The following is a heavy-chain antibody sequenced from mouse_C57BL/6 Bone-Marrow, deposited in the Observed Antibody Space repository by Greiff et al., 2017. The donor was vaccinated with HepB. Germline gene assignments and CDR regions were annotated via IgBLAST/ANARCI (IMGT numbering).Heavy chain of an antibody. CDR2: IYPSDSET. CDR1: GYTFTSYW. J-gene: IGHJ1*03. Sequence: VQLQQPGAELVRPGSSVKLSCKASGYTFTSYWMDWVKQRPGQGLEWIGNIYPSDSETHYNQKFKDKATLTVDKSSSTAYMQRSSLTSEDSAVYYGARPFHYYGSSYWYFDVWGTGTTVTVSS. D-gene: IGHD1-1*01. CDR3: ARPFHYYGSSYWYFDV. V-gene: IGHV1-61*01.